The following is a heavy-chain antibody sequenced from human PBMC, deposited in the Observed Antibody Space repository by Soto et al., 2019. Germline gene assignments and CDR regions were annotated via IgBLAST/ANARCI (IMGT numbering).Heavy chain of an antibody. J-gene: IGHJ4*02. D-gene: IGHD3-10*01. Sequence: QVQLVESGGGVVQHGRSLRLSCAASGFTFSSYALHWVRQAPGKGLEWVAVISYDGTNKYYSDSVKGRFTISRDNSKNTLYLQMNSLGPEDTAVYYCARGASSVRPSDYWGRGTLVTISS. CDR3: ARGASSVRPSDY. CDR2: ISYDGTNK. CDR1: GFTFSSYA. V-gene: IGHV3-30-3*01.